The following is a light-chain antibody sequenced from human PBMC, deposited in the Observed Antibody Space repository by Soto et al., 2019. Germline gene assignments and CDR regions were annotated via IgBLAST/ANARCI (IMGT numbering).Light chain of an antibody. V-gene: IGLV3-1*01. CDR2: QNN. Sequence: SYELTQPPSVSVSPGQTASITCSGDSLGDKFACWYQQKPGQSPVLVIYQNNKRPSGIPERFSGSNSGNTATLTISGTQPMDEADFYCQAWDSTTVVFGGGTKVTVL. CDR3: QAWDSTTVV. CDR1: SLGDKF. J-gene: IGLJ2*01.